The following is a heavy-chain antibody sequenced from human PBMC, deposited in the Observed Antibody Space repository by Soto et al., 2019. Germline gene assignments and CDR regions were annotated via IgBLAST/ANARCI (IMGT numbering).Heavy chain of an antibody. CDR1: GLTVSGKKY. CDR3: ASWHEREHAYDV. Sequence: DVQLVESGGGLIQPGESLRLSCAAFGLTVSGKKYVAWVRQAPGKGLEWVSALYDVDGSFYADSVKGRFTTSSDSSKTTVYLQMNGLRPDDTAVYYCASWHEREHAYDVWGKGTTVTVSS. CDR2: LYDVDGS. D-gene: IGHD1-1*01. V-gene: IGHV3-53*01. J-gene: IGHJ3*01.